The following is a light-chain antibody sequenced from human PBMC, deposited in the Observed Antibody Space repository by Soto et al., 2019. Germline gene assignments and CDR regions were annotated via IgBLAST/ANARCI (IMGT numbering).Light chain of an antibody. CDR1: QNINSRY. Sequence: EIVLTQSPGTLSLSPGERATLSCRASQNINSRYLAWYQQKPGQAPRLLIYGASSRATGIPDRFSGSGSGTDSTLTISRLEPEDFAVYYCQQFGSSPGFTFGPGTKVDIK. CDR3: QQFGSSPGFT. CDR2: GAS. V-gene: IGKV3-20*01. J-gene: IGKJ3*01.